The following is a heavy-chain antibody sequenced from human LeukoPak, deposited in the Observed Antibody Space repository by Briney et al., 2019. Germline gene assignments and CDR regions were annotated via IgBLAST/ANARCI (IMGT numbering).Heavy chain of an antibody. CDR3: ARDPLYCSSTSCYSRDAFDI. V-gene: IGHV1-18*01. J-gene: IGHJ3*02. CDR1: GYTFTSYG. D-gene: IGHD2-2*02. CDR2: ISAYNGNT. Sequence: ASVKVSCKASGYTFTSYGISRVRQAPGQGLEWMGWISAYNGNTNYAQKLQGRVTMTTDTSTSTAYMELRSLRSDDTAVYYCARDPLYCSSTSCYSRDAFDIWGQGTMVTVSS.